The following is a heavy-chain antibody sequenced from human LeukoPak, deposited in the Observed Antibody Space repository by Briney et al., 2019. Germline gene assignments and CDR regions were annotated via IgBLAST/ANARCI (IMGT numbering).Heavy chain of an antibody. D-gene: IGHD3-22*01. J-gene: IGHJ6*03. V-gene: IGHV1-2*02. CDR2: INPNSGDT. CDR3: ARASPEGYYDSKPYYYYYYYMDV. CDR1: GYIFTGYY. Sequence: ASVKVSCRASGYIFTGYYMHWVRQAPGQGLEWMGWINPNSGDTNFAQKFQGRVTMTRDTSISTAYMELSRLRSEDTAVYYCARASPEGYYDSKPYYYYYYYMDVWGKGTTVTVSS.